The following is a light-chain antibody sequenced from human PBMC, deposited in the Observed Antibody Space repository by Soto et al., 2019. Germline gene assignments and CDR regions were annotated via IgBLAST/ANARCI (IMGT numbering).Light chain of an antibody. CDR2: GAS. J-gene: IGKJ1*01. CDR1: QSVSNNY. Sequence: EIVLTQSPGTLSLSPGERATLSCRASQSVSNNYLAWYQRKPGQAPRLLIYGASSRATDIPHRFSGSGSGTDFTLTISRLEPEDFAVYYCQQYDNSPWTFGQGTKVAI. CDR3: QQYDNSPWT. V-gene: IGKV3-20*01.